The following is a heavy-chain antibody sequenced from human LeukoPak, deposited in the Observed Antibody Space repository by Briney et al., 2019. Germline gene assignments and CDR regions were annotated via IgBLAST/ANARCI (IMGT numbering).Heavy chain of an antibody. D-gene: IGHD3-3*01. J-gene: IGHJ6*02. CDR1: GFTLGDYA. CDR3: TRERGYYDFWSGYYYIYGMDV. Sequence: GGSLRLSCTASGFTLGDYAMSWFRQAPGKGLEWVGFIRSKAYGGTTEYAASVKGRFTISRDDSKSIAYLQMNSLKTEDTAVYYCTRERGYYDFWSGYYYIYGMDVWGQGTTVTVSS. CDR2: IRSKAYGGTT. V-gene: IGHV3-49*03.